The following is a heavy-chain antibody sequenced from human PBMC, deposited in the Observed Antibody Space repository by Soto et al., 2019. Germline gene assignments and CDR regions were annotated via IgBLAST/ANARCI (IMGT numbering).Heavy chain of an antibody. V-gene: IGHV3-30*03. CDR3: AREMYDILTGYYPYYYYGMDV. Sequence: QVRLVESGGGVVQPGRSLRLSCVASGFTFSTYGIHWVRQAPGKGLEWVGVISSDGETKYYADSVKGRFTISRDNSKNTLYLQMASLRPEDTAVYYCAREMYDILTGYYPYYYYGMDVWGQGTTVTVSS. CDR2: ISSDGETK. D-gene: IGHD3-9*01. J-gene: IGHJ6*02. CDR1: GFTFSTYG.